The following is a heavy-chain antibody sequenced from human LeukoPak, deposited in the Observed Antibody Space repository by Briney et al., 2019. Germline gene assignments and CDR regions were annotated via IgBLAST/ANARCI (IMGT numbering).Heavy chain of an antibody. J-gene: IGHJ6*03. CDR2: INPNSGGT. Sequence: ASVKVSCKASGYTFTSYYMERVRQAPRQGLEWMGWINPNSGGTNYAQKFQGRVTMTRDTSISTAYMELSRLRSDDTAVYYCARDSGRFGEEYYYYYYYMDVWGKGTTVTVSS. D-gene: IGHD3-10*01. V-gene: IGHV1-2*02. CDR1: GYTFTSYY. CDR3: ARDSGRFGEEYYYYYYYMDV.